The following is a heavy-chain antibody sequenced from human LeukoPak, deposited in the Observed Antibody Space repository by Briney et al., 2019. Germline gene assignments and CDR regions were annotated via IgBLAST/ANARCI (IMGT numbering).Heavy chain of an antibody. CDR1: GFTLASYS. D-gene: IGHD2-2*01. CDR2: ISGSGNNV. CDR3: ARDAVQADIPFYFDI. V-gene: IGHV3-48*01. Sequence: GGSLRLSCSPSGFTLASYSMSWVRQAPGKGLQWVSFISGSGNNVLYADSVKGRFTISRDNAENSLYLQMDSLRVEDTAVYYCARDAVQADIPFYFDIWGKGALVTVSS. J-gene: IGHJ4*02.